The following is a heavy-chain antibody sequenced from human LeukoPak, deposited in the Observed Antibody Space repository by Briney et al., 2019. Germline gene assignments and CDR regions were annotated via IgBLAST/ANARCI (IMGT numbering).Heavy chain of an antibody. Sequence: PSETLSLTCTVSGGSISSYYWSWIRQPPGKGLEWIGYIYYSGSTNYSPSLKSRVTISVDTSKNQFSLKLSSVTAADTAVYYCARTPVRGAPNWFDPWGQGTLVTVSS. J-gene: IGHJ5*02. CDR3: ARTPVRGAPNWFDP. V-gene: IGHV4-59*01. D-gene: IGHD3-10*01. CDR2: IYYSGST. CDR1: GGSISSYY.